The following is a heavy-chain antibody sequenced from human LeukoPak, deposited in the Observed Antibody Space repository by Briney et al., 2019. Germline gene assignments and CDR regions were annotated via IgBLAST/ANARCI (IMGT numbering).Heavy chain of an antibody. CDR3: ARSVSGPYYYYYMDV. Sequence: ASVKVSCKASGYTFTSYDINWVRQATGQGLEWMGWMNPNSGNTGYAQKFQGRVIMTRNTSISTAYMELSSLRSEDTAVYYCARSVSGPYYYYYMDVWGKGTTVTVSS. D-gene: IGHD3-10*01. J-gene: IGHJ6*03. V-gene: IGHV1-8*01. CDR1: GYTFTSYD. CDR2: MNPNSGNT.